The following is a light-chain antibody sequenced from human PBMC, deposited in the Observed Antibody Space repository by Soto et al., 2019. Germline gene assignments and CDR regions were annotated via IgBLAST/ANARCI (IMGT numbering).Light chain of an antibody. CDR1: QSISSW. V-gene: IGKV1-5*01. CDR2: DAS. CDR3: QQYNSYPCT. Sequence: IQMPQSPSTLSASVGDRVTITCRASQSISSWLAWYQQKPGKAPKLLIYDASSLESGVPSRFSGSGSGTEFTLTISSLQPDDFATYYCQQYNSYPCTFGQGTKVDIK. J-gene: IGKJ1*01.